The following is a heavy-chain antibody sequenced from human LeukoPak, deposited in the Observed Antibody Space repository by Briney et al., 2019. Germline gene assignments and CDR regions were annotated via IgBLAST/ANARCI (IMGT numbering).Heavy chain of an antibody. CDR1: GGSFSGYY. Sequence: SETLSLTCAVYGGSFSGYYWSWIRQPPGKGLEWIGYIYYSGSTNYNPSLKSRVTISVDTSKNQFSLKLSSVTAADTAVYYCARDRNDDAFDIWGQGTMVTVSS. CDR2: IYYSGST. J-gene: IGHJ3*02. CDR3: ARDRNDDAFDI. V-gene: IGHV4-59*01.